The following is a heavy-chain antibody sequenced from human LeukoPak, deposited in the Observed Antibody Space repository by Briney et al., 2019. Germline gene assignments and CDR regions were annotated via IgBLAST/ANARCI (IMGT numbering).Heavy chain of an antibody. J-gene: IGHJ3*02. V-gene: IGHV1-18*01. Sequence: ASVTVSCKASGYRFSSSGITWVRQAPGQGPEWMGWISTVNGNSRYAQNFQGRVTLTTDTSTSTAHLELTSLRSDDTAIYYCARVRDSDNWWGAFDIWGQGTMVTVSS. D-gene: IGHD1-1*01. CDR3: ARVRDSDNWWGAFDI. CDR1: GYRFSSSG. CDR2: ISTVNGNS.